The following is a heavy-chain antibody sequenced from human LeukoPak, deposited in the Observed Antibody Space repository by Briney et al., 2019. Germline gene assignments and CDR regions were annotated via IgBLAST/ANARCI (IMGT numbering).Heavy chain of an antibody. CDR1: GFTFRSNT. CDR3: AKGDSTSSCRGEVY. Sequence: GGCLRLSCAASGFTFRSNTMSWVPQAPGGGIGWVSAISSNGSSTNSTDSEKGRFTISRNKYMNTMYLQMSSLRAEDKDVYYCAKGDSTSSCRGEVYWGQGTLVTVSS. V-gene: IGHV3-23*01. D-gene: IGHD2-2*01. CDR2: ISSNGSST. J-gene: IGHJ4*02.